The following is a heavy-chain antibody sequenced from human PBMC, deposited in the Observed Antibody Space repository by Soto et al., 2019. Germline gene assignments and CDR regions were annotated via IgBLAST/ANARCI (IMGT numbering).Heavy chain of an antibody. CDR3: AASCVGCGGFNYYGMDV. CDR2: IYYSGST. V-gene: IGHV4-31*03. Sequence: SETLSLTCTVSGGSISSGGYYWSWIRQHPGKGLEWIGYIYYSGSTYYNPSLKSRVTISVDTSKNQFSLKLSSVTAADTAVYYCAASCVGCGGFNYYGMDVWGQGTTVTGSS. CDR1: GGSISSGGYY. D-gene: IGHD2-21*01. J-gene: IGHJ6*02.